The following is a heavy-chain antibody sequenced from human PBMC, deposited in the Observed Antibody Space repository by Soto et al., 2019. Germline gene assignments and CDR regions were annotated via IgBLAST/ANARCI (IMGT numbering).Heavy chain of an antibody. CDR3: AKDSNYDIWPHAFDI. J-gene: IGHJ3*02. V-gene: IGHV3-9*01. CDR2: ISWNSGSI. CDR1: GFTFDDYA. D-gene: IGHD3-9*01. Sequence: GGSLRLSCAASGFTFDDYAMHWVRQAPGKGLEWVSGISWNSGSIGYADSVKGRFTISRDNAKNSLYLQMNSLRAEDTALYYCAKDSNYDIWPHAFDIWGQGTMVTVSS.